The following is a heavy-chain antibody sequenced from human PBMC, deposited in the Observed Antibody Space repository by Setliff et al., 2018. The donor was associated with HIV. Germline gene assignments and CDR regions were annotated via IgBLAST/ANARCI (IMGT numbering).Heavy chain of an antibody. CDR2: IRGKRGKAYGGTT. D-gene: IGHD6-19*01. CDR3: TRELAVPGTSFFDY. V-gene: IGHV3-49*04. J-gene: IGHJ4*02. CDR1: ELTFSNYA. Sequence: QAGGSLRLSCAASELTFSNYAMTWVRQAPGKGLEWVGFIRGKRGKAYGGTTEYATSVKGRFTISRDDSKSIAYLEMNSLKTEDTAVYYCTRELAVPGTSFFDYWGQGTLVTVSS.